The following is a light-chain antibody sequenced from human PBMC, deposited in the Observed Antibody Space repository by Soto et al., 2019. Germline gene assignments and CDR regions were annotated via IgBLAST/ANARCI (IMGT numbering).Light chain of an antibody. V-gene: IGLV2-8*01. CDR2: EVS. Sequence: QSVLTHPPSASGSPGQSVTISCTGTSSDVGGYNYVSWYQQHPGKAPKLMIYEVSKRPSGVPDRFSGSKSGNTASLTISGLQAEDEADYYCSSYTRSSTSYVFGTGTKVTVL. CDR1: SSDVGGYNY. J-gene: IGLJ1*01. CDR3: SSYTRSSTSYV.